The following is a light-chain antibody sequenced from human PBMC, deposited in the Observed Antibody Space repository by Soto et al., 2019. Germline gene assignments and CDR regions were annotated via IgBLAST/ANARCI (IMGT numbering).Light chain of an antibody. CDR1: QSVNSD. CDR2: GAS. J-gene: IGKJ2*01. Sequence: EIVMTQSPGTLSVSPGERVTLSCRASQSVNSDLAWYQQTPGQAPRLLIYGASTRATGIPARFSGSGSGTEFTLTISSLQSEDFAVYYCHQYNKWPPRYTFGRGTKLEIK. CDR3: HQYNKWPPRYT. V-gene: IGKV3-15*01.